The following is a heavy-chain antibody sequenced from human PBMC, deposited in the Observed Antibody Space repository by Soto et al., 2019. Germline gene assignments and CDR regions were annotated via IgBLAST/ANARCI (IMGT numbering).Heavy chain of an antibody. J-gene: IGHJ4*02. CDR2: IYYSGST. CDR1: GGSISSYY. CDR3: ASRPYYYDRVRYFDY. V-gene: IGHV4-59*12. D-gene: IGHD3-22*01. Sequence: PSETLSLTCTVSGGSISSYYWSWIRQPPGKGLEWIGYIYYSGSTNYNPSLKSRVTISVDTSKNQFSLKLSSVTAADTAVYYCASRPYYYDRVRYFDYWGQGTLVTVSS.